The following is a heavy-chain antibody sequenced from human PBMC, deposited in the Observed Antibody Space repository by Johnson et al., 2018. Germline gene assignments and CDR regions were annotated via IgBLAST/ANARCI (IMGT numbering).Heavy chain of an antibody. CDR2: INPSGGST. CDR3: ARDLLPGANYYYYGMDV. CDR1: GYTFSSYY. Sequence: QVQLVESGAEVKKPGASXKVSCKASGYTFSSYYMHWVRQAPGQGLEWMGIINPSGGSTRYAQRFQGRVTMTRDTSTSTVYMELSSLRSEDTAVYYCARDLLPGANYYYYGMDVWGQGTTVTVSS. J-gene: IGHJ6*02. D-gene: IGHD2-2*01. V-gene: IGHV1-46*01.